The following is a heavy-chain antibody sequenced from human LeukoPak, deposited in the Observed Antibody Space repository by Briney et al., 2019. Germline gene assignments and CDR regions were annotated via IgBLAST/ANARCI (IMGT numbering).Heavy chain of an antibody. J-gene: IGHJ5*02. CDR1: GHTFSTYG. CDR2: IQNDGNDK. V-gene: IGHV3-30*02. CDR3: ARAVTWIDP. Sequence: GGSLRLSCAASGHTFSTYGMHWVRQAPGKGLEWVAFIQNDGNDKYYADSVKGRFTISKDNSKNTVDLLMNGLRAEDTAVYYCARAVTWIDPWGQGTLVIVYS.